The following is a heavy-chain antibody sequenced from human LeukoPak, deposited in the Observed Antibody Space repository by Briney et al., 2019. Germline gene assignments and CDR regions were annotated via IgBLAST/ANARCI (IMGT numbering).Heavy chain of an antibody. Sequence: WGPLRLSCPASGFFFSNSGMHWVRQAPGKRLEGVAILPYDGNNEYYSDSVKGRFTASRDKSENTPYLQMNSLRSEDTAVYYCAKDGLYCTGGSCYNLLNSWGQGTLVIVSS. J-gene: IGHJ4*02. CDR3: AKDGLYCTGGSCYNLLNS. V-gene: IGHV3-30*18. D-gene: IGHD2-15*01. CDR2: LPYDGNNE. CDR1: GFFFSNSG.